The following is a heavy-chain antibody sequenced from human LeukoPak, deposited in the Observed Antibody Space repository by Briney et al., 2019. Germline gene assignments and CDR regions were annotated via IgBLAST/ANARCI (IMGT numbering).Heavy chain of an antibody. CDR3: ASGATIPDAFDI. Sequence: PGGSLRLSCAASGFTFSSYSMNWVRQAPGKGLEWVSYISSSSSTIYYADSVKGRFTISGDNAKNSLYLQMNSLRAEDTAVYYCASGATIPDAFDIWGQGTMVTVSS. D-gene: IGHD5-12*01. CDR2: ISSSSSTI. CDR1: GFTFSSYS. J-gene: IGHJ3*02. V-gene: IGHV3-48*04.